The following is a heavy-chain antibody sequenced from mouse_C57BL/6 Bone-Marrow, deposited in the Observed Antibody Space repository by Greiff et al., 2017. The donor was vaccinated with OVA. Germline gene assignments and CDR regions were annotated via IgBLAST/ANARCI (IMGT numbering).Heavy chain of an antibody. Sequence: EVQLQQSGAELVRPGASVKLSCTASGFNIKDDYMHWVKQRPEQGLEWIGWIDPENGDTEYASKFQGKATITADTSSNTAYLQLSSLTSEDTAVYYCTTGGYYYFAWFAYWGQGTLVTVSA. J-gene: IGHJ3*01. CDR1: GFNIKDDY. CDR3: TTGGYYYFAWFAY. V-gene: IGHV14-4*01. CDR2: IDPENGDT. D-gene: IGHD1-1*01.